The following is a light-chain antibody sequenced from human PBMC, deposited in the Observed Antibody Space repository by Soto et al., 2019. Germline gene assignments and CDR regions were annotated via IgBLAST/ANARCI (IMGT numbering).Light chain of an antibody. CDR2: GAS. CDR1: QSVSSS. Sequence: EIMMTQSPATLSVSPGERATLSCRASQSVSSSLAWCQQKPGQAPRLLIYGASTRATGIPARFSGSGSGTEFTLTINSLQSEDFAVYYCQQYNNWWTFGQGTKVEIK. CDR3: QQYNNWWT. V-gene: IGKV3-15*01. J-gene: IGKJ1*01.